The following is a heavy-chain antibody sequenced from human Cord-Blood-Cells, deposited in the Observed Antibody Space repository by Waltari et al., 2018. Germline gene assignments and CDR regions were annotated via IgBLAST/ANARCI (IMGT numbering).Heavy chain of an antibody. CDR1: GGSISSSSYY. CDR3: ANFGSSYYFDY. CDR2: IYYSGST. V-gene: IGHV4-39*01. Sequence: QLQLQESGPGLVKPSETLSLTCTVSGGSISSSSYYWGWSRQPPGKGLEWIGSIYYSGSTYYNPSLKSRVTISVDTSKNQFSLKLSSVTAADTAVYYCANFGSSYYFDYWGQGTLVTVSS. D-gene: IGHD6-6*01. J-gene: IGHJ4*02.